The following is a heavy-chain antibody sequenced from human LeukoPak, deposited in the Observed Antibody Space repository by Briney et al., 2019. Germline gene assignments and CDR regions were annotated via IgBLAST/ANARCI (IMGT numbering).Heavy chain of an antibody. D-gene: IGHD3-10*01. CDR1: GFTFSSYG. J-gene: IGHJ5*02. CDR2: ISYDGSNK. Sequence: GGSLRLSCAASGFTFSSYGMHWVRQAPGKGLEWVAVISYDGSNKYYADSVKGRFTISRDNSKNTLYLQMNSLRAEDTAVYYCAKEYDYGSGSYYNGGFDPWGQGTLVTVSS. CDR3: AKEYDYGSGSYYNGGFDP. V-gene: IGHV3-30*18.